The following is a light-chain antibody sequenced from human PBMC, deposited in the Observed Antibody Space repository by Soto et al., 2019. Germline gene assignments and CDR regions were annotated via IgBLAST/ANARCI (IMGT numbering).Light chain of an antibody. Sequence: DIQMTLSPSSLSASVGDIATITCRSSQGISTYLVWYQQKLGTVPKLLIFAASTLQSVVPSRFSGSGSGTDFTLTISSLQHEHCATDYCPNDNCPPWTFGQETKVQVK. CDR1: QGISTY. V-gene: IGKV1-27*01. J-gene: IGKJ1*01. CDR2: AAS. CDR3: PNDNCPPWT.